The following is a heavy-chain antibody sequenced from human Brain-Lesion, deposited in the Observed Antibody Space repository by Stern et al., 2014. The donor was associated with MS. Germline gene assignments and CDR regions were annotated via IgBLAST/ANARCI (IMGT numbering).Heavy chain of an antibody. CDR2: IKQDGSEK. V-gene: IGHV3-7*01. D-gene: IGHD3-16*02. CDR3: ARSDYDYVWGSNRYRTTRYFFDY. Sequence: EVQLVDSGGGLVQPGGSLRLSCAASGFTFRFYWMNWVRQTPGKGLEWVANIKQDGSEKFYVDSVKGRFTISRDNTWNSLYLQMNSLRVEDTAVYYCARSDYDYVWGSNRYRTTRYFFDYWSQGTLVSVSS. CDR1: GFTFRFYW. J-gene: IGHJ4*02.